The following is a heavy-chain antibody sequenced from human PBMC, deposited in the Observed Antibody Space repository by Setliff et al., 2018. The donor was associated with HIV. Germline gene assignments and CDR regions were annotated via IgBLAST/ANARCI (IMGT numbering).Heavy chain of an antibody. D-gene: IGHD6-13*01. J-gene: IGHJ5*02. V-gene: IGHV1-69*13. CDR1: GGTFSSYV. CDR2: IIPIFGTA. CDR3: ARDFSGQQLVGGWFDP. Sequence: SVKVSCKASGGTFSSYVISRVRQAPGQGLEWMGGIIPIFGTANYAQKFQGRVTITADESTSTAYMELSSLRSDDTAVYYCARDFSGQQLVGGWFDPWGQGTLVTVSS.